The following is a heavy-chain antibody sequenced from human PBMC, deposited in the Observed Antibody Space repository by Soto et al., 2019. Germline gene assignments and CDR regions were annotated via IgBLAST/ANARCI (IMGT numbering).Heavy chain of an antibody. CDR2: MNPNSGNT. Sequence: GASVKVSCKASGYTFTSYDINWVRQATGQGLEWMGWMNPNSGNTGYAQKFQGRVTMTRNTSISTAYMELSSLRSEDTAVYYCARGRSHGWNYAEYFQHWGQGTLVTVSA. J-gene: IGHJ1*01. CDR1: GYTFTSYD. CDR3: ARGRSHGWNYAEYFQH. D-gene: IGHD1-7*01. V-gene: IGHV1-8*01.